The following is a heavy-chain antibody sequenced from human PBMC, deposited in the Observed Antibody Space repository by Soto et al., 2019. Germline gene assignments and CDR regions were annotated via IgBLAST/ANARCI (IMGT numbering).Heavy chain of an antibody. D-gene: IGHD2-2*01. Sequence: SGPTLVKPTQTLTLTCTFSGFSLSTSGVGVGWIRQPPGKALEWLALIYWDDDKRYSPSLKSRLTITKDTSKNQVVLTMTNMDPVDTATYYCAHRGGYCSSTSCPRRVWFDPWGQGTLVTVSS. CDR3: AHRGGYCSSTSCPRRVWFDP. J-gene: IGHJ5*02. CDR2: IYWDDDK. V-gene: IGHV2-5*02. CDR1: GFSLSTSGVG.